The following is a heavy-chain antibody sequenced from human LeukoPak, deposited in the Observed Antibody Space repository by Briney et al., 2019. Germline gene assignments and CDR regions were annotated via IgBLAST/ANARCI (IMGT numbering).Heavy chain of an antibody. J-gene: IGHJ4*02. CDR2: IWYDGSNK. D-gene: IGHD6-13*01. CDR1: GFTFSSYG. CDR3: AKVRDRVAAAGLFDY. Sequence: PGVSLRLSCAASGFTFSSYGMHWVRQAPGKGLEWVAVIWYDGSNKYYADSVKGRFTISRDNSKNTLYLQMNSLRAEDTAVYYCAKVRDRVAAAGLFDYWGQGTLVTVPS. V-gene: IGHV3-33*06.